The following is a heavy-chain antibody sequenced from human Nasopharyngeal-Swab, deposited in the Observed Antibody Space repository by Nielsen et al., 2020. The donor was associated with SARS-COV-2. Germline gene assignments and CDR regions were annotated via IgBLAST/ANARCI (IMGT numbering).Heavy chain of an antibody. D-gene: IGHD6-13*01. V-gene: IGHV3-23*01. CDR1: GFTFSSYG. CDR2: ISGSGDNT. J-gene: IGHJ4*02. Sequence: GGSLRLSCAASGFTFSSYGMSWVRQAPGKGLEWVSAISGSGDNTYYADSVKGRFTISRDNSKNTLYLQMNSLRVEDTAVYNCATNSSSWGGFDYWGQGTLVTVSS. CDR3: ATNSSSWGGFDY.